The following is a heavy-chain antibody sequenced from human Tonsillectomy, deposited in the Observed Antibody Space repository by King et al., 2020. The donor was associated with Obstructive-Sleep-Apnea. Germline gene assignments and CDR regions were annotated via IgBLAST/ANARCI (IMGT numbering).Heavy chain of an antibody. D-gene: IGHD3-22*01. CDR2: NLNSGNS. CDR1: GGSISSGGYY. CDR3: ARGRANSGYYYHYFDY. Sequence: QLQESGPGLVKPSQTLSLICTVSGGSISSGGYYWSWIRQHPGKGLEWLGYNLNSGNSHYNPSLKSRVTISVDTSKNHFSLKLSSVTAADTAVYYCARGRANSGYYYHYFDYWGQGILVTVSS. V-gene: IGHV4-31*03. J-gene: IGHJ4*02.